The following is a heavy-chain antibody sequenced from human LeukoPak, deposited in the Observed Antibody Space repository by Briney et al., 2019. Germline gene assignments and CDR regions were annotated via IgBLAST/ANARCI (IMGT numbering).Heavy chain of an antibody. CDR3: ARHFNGPDYFDY. CDR1: GDSISSSSYY. CDR2: IYYSGST. J-gene: IGHJ4*02. V-gene: IGHV4-39*01. D-gene: IGHD2-8*01. Sequence: SETLSLTCTVSGDSISSSSYYWVWIRQPPGKGLEWIGNIYYSGSTYYNPSLKSRVTISVDTSKNQFSLTLSSVTAADTAVYYCARHFNGPDYFDYWGQGTLVTVSS.